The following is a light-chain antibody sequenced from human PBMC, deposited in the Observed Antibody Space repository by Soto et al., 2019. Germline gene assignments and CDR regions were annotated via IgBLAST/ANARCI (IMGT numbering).Light chain of an antibody. J-gene: IGKJ1*01. Sequence: DIQMTQSPSTLSGSVGDRVTITCRASQTISSWLAWYQQKPGKAPKLLIYKASTLKSGVPSRFSGSGSGTEFTLTISSLQPEDFATYFCQQSYNTPWTFGQGTKVDI. CDR1: QTISSW. V-gene: IGKV1-5*03. CDR3: QQSYNTPWT. CDR2: KAS.